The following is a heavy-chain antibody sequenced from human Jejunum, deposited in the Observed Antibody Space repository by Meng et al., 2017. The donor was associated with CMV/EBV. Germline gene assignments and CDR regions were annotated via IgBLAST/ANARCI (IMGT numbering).Heavy chain of an antibody. CDR2: IYSDGST. Sequence: FTVSSNYMRRVRQAPGKGLEWVSVIYSDGSTYYADSVKGRFTISRDSAKNSLYLQMDRLRVEDTAVYFCARQNYDYWDDYSVSLDSWGQGTLVTVSS. CDR3: ARQNYDYWDDYSVSLDS. V-gene: IGHV3-66*04. CDR1: FTVSSNY. D-gene: IGHD3-3*01. J-gene: IGHJ4*02.